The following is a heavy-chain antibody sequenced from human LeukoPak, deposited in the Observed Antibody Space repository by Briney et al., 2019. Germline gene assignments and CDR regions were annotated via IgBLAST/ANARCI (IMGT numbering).Heavy chain of an antibody. D-gene: IGHD3-10*01. J-gene: IGHJ2*01. V-gene: IGHV3-NL1*01. CDR1: GFTFSHYG. CDR3: ARVGDHYHWYLDL. CDR2: LYSGGST. Sequence: GGSLRLSCEASGFTFSHYGMHWVRQAPGKGLEWVSILYSGGSTYYADSVKGRFTVTRDSSKNILYLHINSLRAEDTAVYYCARVGDHYHWYLDLWGRGALVTASS.